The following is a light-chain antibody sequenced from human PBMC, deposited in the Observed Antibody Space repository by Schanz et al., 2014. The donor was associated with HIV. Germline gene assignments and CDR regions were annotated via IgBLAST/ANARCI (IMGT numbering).Light chain of an antibody. CDR3: QQYQADPWT. CDR1: QSVSTW. J-gene: IGKJ1*01. Sequence: DIQMTQSPSTLSASVGDRISITCRASQSVSTWLAWYQQKPGKAPNLLIFAASTLKRGVPSRFNGTGSGTEFTLTISNLQPDDFATYYCQQYQADPWTFGQGTRVDIK. V-gene: IGKV1-5*01. CDR2: AAS.